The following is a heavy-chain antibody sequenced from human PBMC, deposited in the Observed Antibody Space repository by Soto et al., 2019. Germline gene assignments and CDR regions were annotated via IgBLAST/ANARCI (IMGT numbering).Heavy chain of an antibody. Sequence: PSETLSLTCTVSGDSISSGDYFWSWIRQPPVKGLESIGYVSYSGSTYYNPSLKSRISISIDTSKNQFSLKLSSVTAADTAVYYCARGAYGVAVLYWGQGTLVTVSS. V-gene: IGHV4-30-4*01. J-gene: IGHJ4*02. CDR2: VSYSGST. D-gene: IGHD4-17*01. CDR1: GDSISSGDYF. CDR3: ARGAYGVAVLY.